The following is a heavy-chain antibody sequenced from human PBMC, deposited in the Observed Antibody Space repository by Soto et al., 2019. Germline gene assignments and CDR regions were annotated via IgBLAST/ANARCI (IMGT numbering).Heavy chain of an antibody. CDR1: GASISNYF. CDR2: IYYSGST. J-gene: IGHJ4*02. Sequence: PSETLSLTCNVSGASISNYFWNWIRQSPGKGLEWIGYIYYSGSTYYNPSLKSRVTISVDTSKRQFSLKLSSVTAADTAVYYCAASGSSGQFEHWDQGTLVTGSS. V-gene: IGHV4-59*01. CDR3: AASGSSGQFEH. D-gene: IGHD3-10*01.